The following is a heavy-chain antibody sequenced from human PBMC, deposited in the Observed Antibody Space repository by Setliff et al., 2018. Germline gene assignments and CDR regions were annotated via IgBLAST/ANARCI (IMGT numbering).Heavy chain of an antibody. V-gene: IGHV1-18*01. Sequence: ASVKVSCKASGYTFNHYGITWVRLAPGQGLEWMGWISAHSGNTLYAPQFQGRLVMTTDTSTNTAYMELRNLTSDDTAMYFCERLVRYCTRVTCQRSSDGDFWGQGTPVTVSS. CDR3: ERLVRYCTRVTCQRSSDGDF. J-gene: IGHJ4*02. CDR1: GYTFNHYG. CDR2: ISAHSGNT. D-gene: IGHD2-8*01.